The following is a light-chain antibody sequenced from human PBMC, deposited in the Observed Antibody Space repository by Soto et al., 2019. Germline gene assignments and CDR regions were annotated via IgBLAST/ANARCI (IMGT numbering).Light chain of an antibody. CDR3: QKYGSSPAVT. V-gene: IGKV3-20*01. CDR1: QSVSSSY. Sequence: EIVLTQSPGTLSLSPGERATLSCRASQSVSSSYLAWYQQKPGQAPRLLIYGASSRATGIPDRFSGSGSGTDFTLTISRLEPEDFAVYYCQKYGSSPAVTFGQGTKVEIK. CDR2: GAS. J-gene: IGKJ1*01.